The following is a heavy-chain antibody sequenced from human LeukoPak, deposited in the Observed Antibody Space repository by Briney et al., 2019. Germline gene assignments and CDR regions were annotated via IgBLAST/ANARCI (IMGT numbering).Heavy chain of an antibody. V-gene: IGHV1-18*01. J-gene: IGHJ4*02. CDR2: ISAYNGNT. D-gene: IGHD3-10*01. CDR1: GYTFTSYG. CDR3: ARERLTMVRGVIISPPIDY. Sequence: ASVKVSCKASGYTFTSYGISWVRQAPGQGLEWMGWISAYNGNTSYAQKLQGRVTMTTDTSTSTAYMELRSLRSDDTAVYYCARERLTMVRGVIISPPIDYWGQGTLVTVSS.